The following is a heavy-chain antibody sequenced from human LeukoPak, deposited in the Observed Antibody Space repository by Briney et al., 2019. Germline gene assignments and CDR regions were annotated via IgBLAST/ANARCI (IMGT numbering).Heavy chain of an antibody. Sequence: YYCGGTNYNPSLKSRVTISVDPSKNQFSLKLSSVTAADTAVYYCARHYDSSGYYYEAYFDYWGQGTLVTVSS. CDR2: YYCGGT. V-gene: IGHV4-61*07. J-gene: IGHJ4*02. CDR3: ARHYDSSGYYYEAYFDY. D-gene: IGHD3-22*01.